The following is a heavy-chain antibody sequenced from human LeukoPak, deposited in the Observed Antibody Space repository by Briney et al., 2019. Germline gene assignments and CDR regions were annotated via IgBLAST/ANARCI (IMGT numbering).Heavy chain of an antibody. D-gene: IGHD4-17*01. V-gene: IGHV3-66*03. Sequence: GGSLRLSCAASGFTVSSNYMNWVRQAPGKGLEWVSVIYSSGGAYYADSVKGRFTVSRDNSKNTLYLQMNSLRAEDTAVYYCAKDWSTVITYYFDYWGQGTLVTVSS. CDR1: GFTVSSNY. J-gene: IGHJ4*02. CDR3: AKDWSTVITYYFDY. CDR2: IYSSGGA.